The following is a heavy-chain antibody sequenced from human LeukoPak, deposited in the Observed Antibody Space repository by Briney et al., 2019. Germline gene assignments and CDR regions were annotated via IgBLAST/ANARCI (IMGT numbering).Heavy chain of an antibody. D-gene: IGHD3-22*01. CDR2: IIPIFGTA. Sequence: AASVNVSCKASGGTFSSYAISWVRQAPGQGLEWMGGIIPIFGTANYAQKFQGRVTITADESTSTAYMELSSLRSEDTAVYYCARGLGNYDSSVMDAFDIWGQGTMVTVSS. CDR3: ARGLGNYDSSVMDAFDI. V-gene: IGHV1-69*13. J-gene: IGHJ3*02. CDR1: GGTFSSYA.